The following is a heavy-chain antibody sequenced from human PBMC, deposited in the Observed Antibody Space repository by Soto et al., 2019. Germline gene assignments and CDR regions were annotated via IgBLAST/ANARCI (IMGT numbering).Heavy chain of an antibody. CDR1: GYTFISYG. D-gene: IGHD6-19*01. Sequence: QVQLVQSGAEVKKPGASVTVSCKASGYTFISYGISWVRQAPGQGLEWMGWISAYNGNTNYAQKLHGRVTMTTDTYTSTAYVELRSRRSDDMVVYDCEREALLSRGWYHWGQGTPGTVSS. CDR3: EREALLSRGWYH. J-gene: IGHJ1*01. V-gene: IGHV1-18*03. CDR2: ISAYNGNT.